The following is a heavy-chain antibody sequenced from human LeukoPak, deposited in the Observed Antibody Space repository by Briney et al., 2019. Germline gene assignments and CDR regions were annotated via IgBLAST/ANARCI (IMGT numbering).Heavy chain of an antibody. CDR3: GIFMDVVPGSMS. CDR2: ISHGGIT. J-gene: IGHJ4*02. V-gene: IGHV4-34*01. CDR1: DGSLINYY. D-gene: IGHD2-2*01. Sequence: SETLSHTCGVYDGSLINYYCHWIRQAPGKGLEWIGEISHGGITKHNPSLKSRVTMSRDTSKRQFSLKMNSMTAADTGVYYCGIFMDVVPGSMSWGLGTLVTVSS.